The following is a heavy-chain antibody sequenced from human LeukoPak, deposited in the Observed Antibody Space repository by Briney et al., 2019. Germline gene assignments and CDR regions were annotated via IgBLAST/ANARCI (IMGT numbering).Heavy chain of an antibody. D-gene: IGHD2-21*02. J-gene: IGHJ4*02. CDR2: IYSDGRT. V-gene: IGHV3-53*01. CDR1: GFTVSNKY. CDR3: ASELAHCVGDCLQN. Sequence: PGGSLRLSCAASGFTVSNKYMTWVRQAPGKGLEWVSLIYSDGRTNYADSVKGRFTIFRDNAKNTLYLQMDSLRAEDTAVYYCASELAHCVGDCLQNWGQGTLVTVSS.